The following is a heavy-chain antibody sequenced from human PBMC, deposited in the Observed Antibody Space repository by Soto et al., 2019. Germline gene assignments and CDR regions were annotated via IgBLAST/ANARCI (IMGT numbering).Heavy chain of an antibody. CDR3: ARLVATLDY. Sequence: LRLSCAASGFTFSSYGMHWVRQAPGKGLEWVAVIWYDGSDKYYADSVKGRFTISRDNSKNTLYLQMNSLRAEDTAVYYCARLVATLDYWGQGTLVTVSS. J-gene: IGHJ4*02. V-gene: IGHV3-33*01. CDR1: GFTFSSYG. D-gene: IGHD5-12*01. CDR2: IWYDGSDK.